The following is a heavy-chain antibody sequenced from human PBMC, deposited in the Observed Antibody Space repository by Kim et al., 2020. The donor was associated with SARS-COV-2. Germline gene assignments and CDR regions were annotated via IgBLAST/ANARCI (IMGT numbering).Heavy chain of an antibody. J-gene: IGHJ4*02. Sequence: GGSLRLSCAASGFTFSTYGMHWVRQAPGKGLEWVATMWYDGSNKYYPDSVKGRFTVSRDNSKNTLYLQVNNLRAEDTAVYYCARGYCGTATCYTGGTYLDYWGRGTLVTVSS. D-gene: IGHD2-2*02. CDR3: ARGYCGTATCYTGGTYLDY. V-gene: IGHV3-33*01. CDR1: GFTFSTYG. CDR2: MWYDGSNK.